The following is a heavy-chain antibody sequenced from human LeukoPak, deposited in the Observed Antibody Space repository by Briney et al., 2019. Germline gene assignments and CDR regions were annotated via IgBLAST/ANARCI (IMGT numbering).Heavy chain of an antibody. CDR1: GGSISSSSYY. D-gene: IGHD3-22*01. CDR2: IYYSGST. CDR3: ARGPYYYDSSAAFDI. Sequence: SETLSLTCTVSGGSISSSSYYWGWIRQPPGKGLEWIGSIYYSGSTYYNPSLKSRVTISIDTSKNQFSLKLSSVTAADTAVYYCARGPYYYDSSAAFDIWGQGTMVTVSS. V-gene: IGHV4-39*07. J-gene: IGHJ3*02.